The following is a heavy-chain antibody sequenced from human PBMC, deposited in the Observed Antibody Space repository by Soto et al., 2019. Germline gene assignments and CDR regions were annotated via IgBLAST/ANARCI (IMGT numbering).Heavy chain of an antibody. J-gene: IGHJ4*02. CDR2: ISASGDTT. CDR3: AAQATGYFVPFDF. D-gene: IGHD3-22*01. CDR1: GFSFSTCA. Sequence: EVQLLESGGGLVQPGGSLRLSCAASGFSFSTCAVSWVRQAPGKGLEWVSSISASGDTTHYAESVSGRFTISRDNSRNTLHLQMSSLTAEDTAIYSCAAQATGYFVPFDFWGRGTLVTVSS. V-gene: IGHV3-23*01.